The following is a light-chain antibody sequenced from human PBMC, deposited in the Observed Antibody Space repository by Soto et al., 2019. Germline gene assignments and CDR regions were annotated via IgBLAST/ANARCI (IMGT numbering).Light chain of an antibody. CDR3: QQYNNWPPLT. CDR2: GAS. CDR1: RSVSIN. Sequence: EIVMTQSPATLSVSPGEKGTLSCRASRSVSINLAWYQQKPGQAPRLLIYGASTRATGIPARFSGSGSGTEFTLTISSLQSEDFALYYCQQYNNWPPLTFGGGTKVEIK. V-gene: IGKV3-15*01. J-gene: IGKJ4*01.